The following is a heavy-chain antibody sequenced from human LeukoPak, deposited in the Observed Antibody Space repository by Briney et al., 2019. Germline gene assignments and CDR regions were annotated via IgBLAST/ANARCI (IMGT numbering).Heavy chain of an antibody. CDR3: AKRVTVTTKYFDS. J-gene: IGHJ4*02. CDR1: GFIFSAYA. V-gene: IGHV3-23*01. Sequence: GRSLRLSCAASGFIFSAYAMSWVRQAPGQGLEWVSVIGTGGETHYADSVRGRFTISRNNFKNTLYLQMNSLRAEDTAVYYCAKRVTVTTKYFDSWGQGTLVTVSS. CDR2: IGTGGET. D-gene: IGHD4-17*01.